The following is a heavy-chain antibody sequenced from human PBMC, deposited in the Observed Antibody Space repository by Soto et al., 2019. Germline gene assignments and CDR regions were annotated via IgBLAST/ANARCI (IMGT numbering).Heavy chain of an antibody. CDR1: GLTFSTHY. Sequence: PGGSLRLSCAASGLTFSTHYMQWVRQAPGKGLVWVSRINPDGSSTTYADSVKGRFTISRDNAKNTLYLQVNSLRAEDTAVYYCGTVTTVYWGQGTQVTVSS. V-gene: IGHV3-74*01. CDR2: INPDGSST. J-gene: IGHJ4*02. D-gene: IGHD4-4*01. CDR3: GTVTTVY.